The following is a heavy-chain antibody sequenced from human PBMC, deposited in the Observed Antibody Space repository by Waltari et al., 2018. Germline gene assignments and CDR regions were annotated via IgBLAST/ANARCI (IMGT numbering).Heavy chain of an antibody. V-gene: IGHV3-30*03. CDR3: ARDRHGLGLLDLQY. CDR2: ISYDESNK. J-gene: IGHJ4*02. D-gene: IGHD1-1*01. Sequence: QVHLVESGGGVVQPGKSLTPPCAGTGFNFTDYGIHWVRQAPGKGLEWVAVISYDESNKVYGDSVGGRFTISRDKSNNRVDLQMNSLQIEDTAVYFCARDRHGLGLLDLQYWGRGTQVAVSA. CDR1: GFNFTDYG.